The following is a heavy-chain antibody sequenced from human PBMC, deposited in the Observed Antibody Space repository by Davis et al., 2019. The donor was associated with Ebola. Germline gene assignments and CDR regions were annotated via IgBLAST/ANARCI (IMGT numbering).Heavy chain of an antibody. CDR1: GFTFSSYS. CDR3: ARDGAPDYDILTGYSDY. D-gene: IGHD3-9*01. J-gene: IGHJ4*02. V-gene: IGHV3-21*01. Sequence: GESLKISCAASGFTFSSYSMNWVRQAPGKGLEWVSSISSSSSYIYYADSVKGRFTISRDNAKNSLYLQMNSLRAEDTAVYYCARDGAPDYDILTGYSDYWGQGTLVTVSS. CDR2: ISSSSSYI.